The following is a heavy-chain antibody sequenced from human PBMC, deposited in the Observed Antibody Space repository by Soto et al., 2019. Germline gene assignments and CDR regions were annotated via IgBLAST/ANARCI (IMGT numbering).Heavy chain of an antibody. CDR3: ANSHVDIAATSTGY. CDR1: GFTFSSYA. Sequence: GGSLRLSCAASGFTFSSYAMSWVRQAPGKGLEWVSSISASGGSTYYADSVKGRFTISRDNSKNTLYLQMNSLRAEDTAIYYCANSHVDIAATSTGYWGQGTLVTVSS. J-gene: IGHJ4*02. CDR2: ISASGGST. V-gene: IGHV3-23*01. D-gene: IGHD5-12*01.